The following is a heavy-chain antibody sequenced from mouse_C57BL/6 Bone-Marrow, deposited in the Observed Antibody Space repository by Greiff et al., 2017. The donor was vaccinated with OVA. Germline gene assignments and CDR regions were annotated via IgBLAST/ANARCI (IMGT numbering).Heavy chain of an antibody. J-gene: IGHJ4*01. CDR2: IDPETGGT. CDR1: GYTFTDYE. Sequence: LVESGAELVRPGASVTLSCKASGYTFTDYEMHWVKQTPVHGLEWIGAIDPETGGTVYNQKFQGKAILTADKSSSTAYMELRSLTSEDSAVYYCTRGYSNYYAVDYWGQGTSVTVSS. CDR3: TRGYSNYYAVDY. V-gene: IGHV1-15*01. D-gene: IGHD2-5*01.